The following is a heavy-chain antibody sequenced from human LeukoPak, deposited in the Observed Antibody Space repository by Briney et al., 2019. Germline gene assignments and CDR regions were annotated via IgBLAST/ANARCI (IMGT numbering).Heavy chain of an antibody. Sequence: AGSLSLSCAASGFPFSTSCMSWLRQAPGKGLEWVGRIKSKTDGGTTDYAAPVKGRFTISRDDSKNTLYLQMNSVKTEDTAVYYCTTDRSGWYDYWGQGTLVSVSS. J-gene: IGHJ4*02. CDR2: IKSKTDGGTT. CDR1: GFPFSTSC. D-gene: IGHD6-19*01. CDR3: TTDRSGWYDY. V-gene: IGHV3-15*01.